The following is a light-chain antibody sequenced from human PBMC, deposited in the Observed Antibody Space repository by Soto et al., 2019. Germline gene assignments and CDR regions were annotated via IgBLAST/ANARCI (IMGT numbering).Light chain of an antibody. J-gene: IGKJ4*01. Sequence: EIVMTQSPATLSVSPGERATLFCRASQSVRSNFLAWYQQKPGQAPRLLIYSASTRATDIPARFSGSGSGTEFTLTISSLQSEDFAVYYCQQYSAWPPPFGAGTKADIK. V-gene: IGKV3-15*01. CDR2: SAS. CDR1: QSVRSN. CDR3: QQYSAWPPP.